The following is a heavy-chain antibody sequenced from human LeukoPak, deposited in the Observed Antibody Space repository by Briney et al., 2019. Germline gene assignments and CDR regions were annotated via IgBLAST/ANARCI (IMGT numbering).Heavy chain of an antibody. J-gene: IGHJ4*02. CDR3: ARHVQPLGVRTPFDY. D-gene: IGHD6-13*01. CDR2: IYYSGST. Sequence: PSETLSLTCTVSGGSISSSSYYWGWVRQPPGKGREWIGSIYYSGSTYDNPSLKSRVTISLDTPNNQFSLKLSSVTAADTAVYYCARHVQPLGVRTPFDYWGQGTLVTVSS. CDR1: GGSISSSSYY. V-gene: IGHV4-39*01.